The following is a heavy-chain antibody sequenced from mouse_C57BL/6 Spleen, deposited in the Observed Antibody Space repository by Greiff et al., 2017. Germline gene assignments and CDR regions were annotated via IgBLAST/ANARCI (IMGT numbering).Heavy chain of an antibody. CDR2: IYPGDGDT. CDR1: GYAFSSFW. D-gene: IGHD1-1*01. J-gene: IGHJ2*01. V-gene: IGHV1-80*01. Sequence: VQLQESGAELVKPGASVKISRKASGYAFSSFWMNWVKQRPGKGLEWIGQIYPGDGDTNYNGKFKGKATLTADKSSSTAYMQLSSLTSEDSAVYFCARDGSSPLDYWGQGTTLTVSS. CDR3: ARDGSSPLDY.